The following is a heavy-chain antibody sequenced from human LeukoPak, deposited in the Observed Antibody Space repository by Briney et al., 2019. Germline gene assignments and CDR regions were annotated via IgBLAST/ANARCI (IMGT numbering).Heavy chain of an antibody. CDR3: ARAGTTGNVGSDDAFDI. V-gene: IGHV1-69*13. J-gene: IGHJ3*02. Sequence: SSVKVSCKASVGTFSSYAISWVQQAPGQGLEWMGGIIPIFGTANYEQKFQGRVTITADESTSTAYMELSSLRSEDTAVYYCARAGTTGNVGSDDAFDIWCQGTMVTVSS. CDR1: VGTFSSYA. CDR2: IIPIFGTA. D-gene: IGHD1-1*01.